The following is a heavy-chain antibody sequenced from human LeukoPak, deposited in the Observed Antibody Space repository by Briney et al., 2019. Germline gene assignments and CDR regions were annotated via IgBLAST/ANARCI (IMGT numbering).Heavy chain of an antibody. V-gene: IGHV3-30*04. CDR1: GFTFSRYA. CDR3: ASRSSSWYEEYNWFDP. CDR2: ISYDGGEQ. D-gene: IGHD6-13*01. Sequence: PGRSLRLSCAASGFTFSRYAMHWVRQAPGKGLEWVAVISYDGGEQHYGDSVKGRFSISRDDSKSTLYLQMNSLRAEDTAVYYCASRSSSWYEEYNWFDPWGQGTLVTVSS. J-gene: IGHJ5*02.